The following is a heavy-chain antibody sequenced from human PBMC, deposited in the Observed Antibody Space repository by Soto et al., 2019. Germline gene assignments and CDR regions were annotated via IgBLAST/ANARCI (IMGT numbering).Heavy chain of an antibody. D-gene: IGHD6-19*01. CDR1: VYTFTSYH. Sequence: ASVTVSCKPSVYTFTSYHRNWVRQATGQGLEWMGWMNPNSGDTGYAQKFQGRVTMTRDTSISTAFMELGSLTSEDTAVYYCARGVEAGFDYWGQGTLVTVSS. CDR3: ARGVEAGFDY. J-gene: IGHJ4*02. V-gene: IGHV1-8*01. CDR2: MNPNSGDT.